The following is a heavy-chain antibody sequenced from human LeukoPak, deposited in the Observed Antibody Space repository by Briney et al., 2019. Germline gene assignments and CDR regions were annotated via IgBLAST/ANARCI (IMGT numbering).Heavy chain of an antibody. J-gene: IGHJ4*02. CDR1: GVPLSHYA. D-gene: IGHD4-17*01. CDR2: ISFDGTNK. CDR3: ATDYGDYEPIDY. Sequence: SGGSLRLSCTASGVPLSHYAMHWVRQAPGRGLEWVAVISFDGTNKYYGDSVEGRFSVSRDNSKNTLYLQMNSLRPDDTAMYYCATDYGDYEPIDYWGQGTLVTVSS. V-gene: IGHV3-30*04.